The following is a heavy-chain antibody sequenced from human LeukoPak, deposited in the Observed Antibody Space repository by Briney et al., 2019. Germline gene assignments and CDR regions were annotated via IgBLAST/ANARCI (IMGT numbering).Heavy chain of an antibody. Sequence: GESLKISFKGSGYRFTSYWIGWVRQMPGKGLEWMGIIYPGDSDTRYSPSFQGQVTISADKSISTAYLQWSSLKASDTAMYYCARLGVEEMATSRGYAFDIWGQGTMITVSS. J-gene: IGHJ3*02. CDR1: GYRFTSYW. CDR3: ARLGVEEMATSRGYAFDI. D-gene: IGHD5-24*01. V-gene: IGHV5-51*01. CDR2: IYPGDSDT.